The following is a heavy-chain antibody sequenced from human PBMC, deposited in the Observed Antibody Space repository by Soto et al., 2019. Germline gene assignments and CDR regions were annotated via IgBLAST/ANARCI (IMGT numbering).Heavy chain of an antibody. V-gene: IGHV1-2*02. D-gene: IGHD4-4*01. CDR3: ARDLDYSNLDYYYYYGMDV. J-gene: IGHJ6*02. CDR2: INPNSGGT. Sequence: QVQLVQSGAEVKKPGASVKVSCKASGYTFTGYYMHWLRQAPGQGLEWMGWINPNSGGTNYAQKFQGRVTMTRDTSISTAYMELSRLRSDDTAVYYCARDLDYSNLDYYYYYGMDVWGQGTTVTVSS. CDR1: GYTFTGYY.